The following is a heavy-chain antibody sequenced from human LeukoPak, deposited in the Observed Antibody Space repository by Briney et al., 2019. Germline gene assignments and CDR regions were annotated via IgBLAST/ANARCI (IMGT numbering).Heavy chain of an antibody. D-gene: IGHD2-15*01. CDR2: IYSSENT. Sequence: SETLSLTCSVSGDSISSYYWNWIRQPAGKGLEWIGRIYSSENTNYNPSLKSRVTISVDKSKNQFSLKLRSVTAADTAVYYCARPLSLGYCSGGSCCGRGAWFDRWGQGTLVTVSS. V-gene: IGHV4-4*07. J-gene: IGHJ5*02. CDR1: GDSISSYY. CDR3: ARPLSLGYCSGGSCCGRGAWFDR.